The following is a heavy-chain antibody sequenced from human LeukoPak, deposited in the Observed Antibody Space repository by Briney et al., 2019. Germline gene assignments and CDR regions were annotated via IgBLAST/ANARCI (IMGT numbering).Heavy chain of an antibody. CDR2: IKQDGSEK. V-gene: IGHV3-7*01. CDR1: GFTFSSYW. CDR3: ARDIGHCYDSSGSYS. Sequence: GGSLRLSCAASGFTFSSYWMSWVRQAPGKGLEWVANIKQDGSEKYYVDSVKGRFTISRDNAKNSLYLQMNSLRAEDTAVYYCARDIGHCYDSSGSYSWGQGTLVTVSS. J-gene: IGHJ4*02. D-gene: IGHD3-22*01.